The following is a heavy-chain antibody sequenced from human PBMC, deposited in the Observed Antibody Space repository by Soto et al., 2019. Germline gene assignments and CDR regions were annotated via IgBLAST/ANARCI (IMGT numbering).Heavy chain of an antibody. V-gene: IGHV4-59*01. Sequence: PSETLSLTCTVSGGSISSYYWSWIRQPPGKGLEWIGYIYYSGSTNYNPSLKSRVTISVDTSKNPFSLKLSSVTAADTAVYYCARNLPGAYYYDSSGYYDYWGQGTLVTVSS. CDR1: GGSISSYY. D-gene: IGHD3-22*01. CDR3: ARNLPGAYYYDSSGYYDY. CDR2: IYYSGST. J-gene: IGHJ4*02.